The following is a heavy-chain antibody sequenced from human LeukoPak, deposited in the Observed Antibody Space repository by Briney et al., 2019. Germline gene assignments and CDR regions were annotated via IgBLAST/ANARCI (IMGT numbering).Heavy chain of an antibody. CDR3: VVVVEPADCDGFDV. CDR2: INADGSTT. J-gene: IGHJ3*01. CDR1: GFTFGNYW. Sequence: GGSLRLSCAASGFTFGNYWVHWVRQAPGKGLVWVSLINADGSTTTYADSVKGRFTISRDNARNTLSLQMNSLTSEDTAVYYCVVVVEPADCDGFDVWGQGTMITVSS. V-gene: IGHV3-74*01. D-gene: IGHD2-2*01.